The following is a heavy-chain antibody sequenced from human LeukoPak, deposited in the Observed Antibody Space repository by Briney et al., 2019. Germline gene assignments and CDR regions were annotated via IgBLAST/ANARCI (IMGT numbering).Heavy chain of an antibody. Sequence: SETLSLTCTVSGGSISSYYWSWIRQTAGNGLEWVGRIYTSGSTDYNPSLKSRVTISVDKSKNQLSLKLNSVTPADTAVYYCASSAAVGGVKWFDPWGQGTLVTVSS. CDR1: GGSISSYY. V-gene: IGHV4-4*07. CDR2: IYTSGST. CDR3: ASSAAVGGVKWFDP. D-gene: IGHD6-19*01. J-gene: IGHJ5*02.